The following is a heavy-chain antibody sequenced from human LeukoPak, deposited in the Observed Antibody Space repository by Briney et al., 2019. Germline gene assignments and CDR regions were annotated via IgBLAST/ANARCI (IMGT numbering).Heavy chain of an antibody. J-gene: IGHJ6*03. CDR3: AKRGNPAVGHHYLDV. Sequence: GGSLRLSCAASGFTFSSYDMSWVRQAPGKGLEWVSSITLSGGNTFYADSEMGRFTVSRDNSKNTLYLQMNSLSAEDTAVYYCAKRGNPAVGHHYLDVWGKGTTVSVSS. V-gene: IGHV3-23*01. CDR2: ITLSGGNT. CDR1: GFTFSSYD. D-gene: IGHD2-2*01.